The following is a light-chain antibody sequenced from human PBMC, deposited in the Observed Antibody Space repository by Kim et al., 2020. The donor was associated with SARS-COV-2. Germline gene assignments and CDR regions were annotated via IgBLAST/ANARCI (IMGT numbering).Light chain of an antibody. CDR3: QEYGSSPPT. V-gene: IGKV3-20*01. CDR1: QSIISSY. CDR2: GTT. Sequence: EIVLTQSPGTLSLSPGERVTLSCRASQSIISSYLAWYQQKPGQAPRLLIFGTTSRTTGIPDRFSGSGSGTDFTLTISRLGPEDFAVYYCQEYGSSPPTFGQGTKVDIK. J-gene: IGKJ1*01.